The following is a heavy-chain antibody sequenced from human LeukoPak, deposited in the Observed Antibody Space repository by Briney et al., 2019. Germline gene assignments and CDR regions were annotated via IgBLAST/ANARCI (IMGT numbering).Heavy chain of an antibody. V-gene: IGHV1-2*06. CDR2: INPNSGGT. CDR1: GYTFTGYY. J-gene: IGHJ4*02. D-gene: IGHD1-20*01. CDR3: ARPVLKGYDNCGY. Sequence: GASVKVSCKXSGYTFTGYYMHWVRQAPGQGLEWMGRINPNSGGTNYAQKFQGRVTMTRDTSISTAYMELSRLRSDDTAVYYCARPVLKGYDNCGYWGQGTLVTVSS.